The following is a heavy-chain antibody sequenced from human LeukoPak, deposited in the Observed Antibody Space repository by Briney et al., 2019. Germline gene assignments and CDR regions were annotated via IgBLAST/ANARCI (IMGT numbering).Heavy chain of an antibody. J-gene: IGHJ6*02. D-gene: IGHD3-22*01. CDR1: GFTFSRYG. CDR2: IWSDGNNK. CDR3: ARDYVSSIIGMDA. Sequence: GGSLRLSCAASGFTFSRYGMHWVRQAPGKGLEWVAVIWSDGNNKEHGDSVKGRFTISRDNSKNALYLQMNSLRAEDTAMYYCARDYVSSIIGMDAGGQGTTVTVSS. V-gene: IGHV3-33*01.